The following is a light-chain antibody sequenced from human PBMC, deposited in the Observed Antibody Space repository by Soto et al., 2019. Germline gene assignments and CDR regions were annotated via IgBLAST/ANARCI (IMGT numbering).Light chain of an antibody. J-gene: IGKJ1*01. CDR2: GAS. Sequence: EIVMTQSSATLSVSPGERATLSCRASQGLTSNVAWYQHKPGQAPRLLIYGASTRATGIPARFSGSGSGTEFTLTISSLQSDDFAVYHCQQYDKWPRTFGQGTKVEIK. CDR3: QQYDKWPRT. V-gene: IGKV3-15*01. CDR1: QGLTSN.